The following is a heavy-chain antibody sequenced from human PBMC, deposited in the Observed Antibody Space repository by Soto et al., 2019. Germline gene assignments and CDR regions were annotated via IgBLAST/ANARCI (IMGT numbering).Heavy chain of an antibody. CDR2: INAGNGNT. CDR3: ARGGSPDYGGYDYWFDP. CDR1: GYTFTSYA. J-gene: IGHJ5*02. Sequence: QVQLVQSGAEEKKPGASVKVSCKASGYTFTSYAMHWVRQAPGQRLEWMGWINAGNGNTKYSQKFQGRVTITRDTSASTAYMELSSLRSEDTAVYYCARGGSPDYGGYDYWFDPWGQGTLVTVSS. D-gene: IGHD4-17*01. V-gene: IGHV1-3*05.